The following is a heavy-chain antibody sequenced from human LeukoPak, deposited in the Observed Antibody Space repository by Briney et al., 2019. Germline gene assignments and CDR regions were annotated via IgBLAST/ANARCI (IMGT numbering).Heavy chain of an antibody. D-gene: IGHD1-26*01. J-gene: IGHJ1*01. V-gene: IGHV4-59*01. CDR1: GGSISSYY. CDR2: IYYSGST. CDR3: ASAMVGATPFQH. Sequence: KPSETLSLTCTVSGGSISSYYWGWIRQPPGEGPGWIGYIYYSGSTNYNPSLKSRVTISVDTSKNQLSLKLSSVTAADTAVYYCASAMVGATPFQHWGQGTLVTVSS.